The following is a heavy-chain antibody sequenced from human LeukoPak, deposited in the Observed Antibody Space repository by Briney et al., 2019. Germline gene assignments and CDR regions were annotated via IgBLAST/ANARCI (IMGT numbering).Heavy chain of an antibody. Sequence: ASVKVSCKTSGYTFTSYGISWVRQAPRQGLEWMGWISAYNGNTNYAQKLQGRVTMTTDTSTSTAYMELRSLRSDDTAVYYCARGKGHSCGPGDFQHWGQGTLVTVSS. CDR3: ARGKGHSCGPGDFQH. CDR1: GYTFTSYG. D-gene: IGHD3-22*01. CDR2: ISAYNGNT. V-gene: IGHV1-18*01. J-gene: IGHJ1*01.